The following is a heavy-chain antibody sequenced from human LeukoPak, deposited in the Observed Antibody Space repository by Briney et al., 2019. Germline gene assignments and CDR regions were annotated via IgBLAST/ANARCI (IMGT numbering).Heavy chain of an antibody. J-gene: IGHJ4*02. CDR1: GFTFDDYG. V-gene: IGHV3-20*04. D-gene: IGHD3-22*01. CDR3: ARDQGGYYDSSGSFDY. CDR2: INWNGGST. Sequence: GGSLRLSCAASGFTFDDYGMSWVRQAPGKGLEWVSGINWNGGSTGYADSVKGRFTISRDNAKNSLYLQMNSLRAEDTALYYCARDQGGYYDSSGSFDYWGQGTLVTVSS.